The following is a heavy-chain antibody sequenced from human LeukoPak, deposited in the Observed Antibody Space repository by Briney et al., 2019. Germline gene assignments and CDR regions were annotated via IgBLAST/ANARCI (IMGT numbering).Heavy chain of an antibody. CDR1: GFTFSSYA. CDR2: ISGSGGST. CDR3: AKDQGDYGDYVGVY. Sequence: QPGGSLRISCAASGFTFSSYAMSWVRQAPGKGLEWVSAISGSGGSTYYADSVKGRFTISRDNSKNTLYLQMNSLRAEDTAVYYCAKDQGDYGDYVGVYWGQGTLVTVSS. D-gene: IGHD4-17*01. J-gene: IGHJ4*02. V-gene: IGHV3-23*01.